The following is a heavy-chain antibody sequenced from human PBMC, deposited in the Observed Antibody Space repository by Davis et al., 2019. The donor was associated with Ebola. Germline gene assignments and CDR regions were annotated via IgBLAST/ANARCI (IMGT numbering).Heavy chain of an antibody. J-gene: IGHJ6*02. CDR3: ACDVFAPESYYYDGMDV. D-gene: IGHD1-14*01. Sequence: ASVKVSCKASGYTFTSYYMHWVRQAPGQGLAWMGLLNHSGGSKHYAQNPQGRVTMTTDTSTSTAYIELRSLRADDTAVYSCACDVFAPESYYYDGMDVRGQGNTVTVSS. CDR2: LNHSGGSK. V-gene: IGHV1-46*01. CDR1: GYTFTSYY.